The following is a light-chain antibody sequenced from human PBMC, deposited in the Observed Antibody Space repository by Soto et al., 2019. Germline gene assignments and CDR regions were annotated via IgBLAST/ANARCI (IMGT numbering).Light chain of an antibody. CDR2: DAS. V-gene: IGKV3-11*01. CDR1: QSVTNY. J-gene: IGKJ1*01. CDR3: QQRLNWPPG. Sequence: EIFLTQSPDTLSLSPGERATLTCRASQSVTNYIAWYKQRPGQAPRLLLYDASNRATGVPARFSGSRSGTDFTLTISDLQPADFGLYYCQQRLNWPPGFGQGTKVDIK.